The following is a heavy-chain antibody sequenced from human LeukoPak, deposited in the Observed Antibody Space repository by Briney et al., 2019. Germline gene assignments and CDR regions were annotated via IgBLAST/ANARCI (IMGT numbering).Heavy chain of an antibody. CDR3: ARHRVDYYDSSGYFSALFDY. CDR2: IYYSGST. D-gene: IGHD3-22*01. Sequence: PSDTLSLTCTVSGGSISSYYWSWTRHPPGKGLEWSGYIYYSGSTNYNPSLKSRVTISVDTSKNQFSLKLSSVTAADTAVYYCARHRVDYYDSSGYFSALFDYWGQGTLVTVSS. J-gene: IGHJ4*02. CDR1: GGSISSYY. V-gene: IGHV4-59*07.